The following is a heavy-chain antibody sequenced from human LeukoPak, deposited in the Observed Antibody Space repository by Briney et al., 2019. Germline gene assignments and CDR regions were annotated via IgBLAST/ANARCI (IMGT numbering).Heavy chain of an antibody. D-gene: IGHD3-10*01. CDR3: ARDYGPDAFDI. V-gene: IGHV4-59*12. CDR1: GVSISSYY. Sequence: SETLSLTCTVSGVSISSYYWGWIRQPPGKGLEWIGYIYYSGSTNYNPSLKSRVTISVDTSKNQFSLKLSSVTAAHTAVYYCARDYGPDAFDIWGQGTMVTVSS. J-gene: IGHJ3*02. CDR2: IYYSGST.